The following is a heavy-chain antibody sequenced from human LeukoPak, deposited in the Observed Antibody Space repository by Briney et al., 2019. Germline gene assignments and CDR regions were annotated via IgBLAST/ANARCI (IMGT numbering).Heavy chain of an antibody. J-gene: IGHJ6*03. Sequence: ASVKVSCKASGYTFTSYGITWVRQAPGQGLEWMGWISAYNGNTNYAQKLQGRVTMTTDTSTSTAYMELRSLRSDDTAVYYRASGGGAAADYSYYYMDVWGKGTTVTVSS. CDR3: ASGGGAAADYSYYYMDV. D-gene: IGHD2-21*01. V-gene: IGHV1-18*01. CDR1: GYTFTSYG. CDR2: ISAYNGNT.